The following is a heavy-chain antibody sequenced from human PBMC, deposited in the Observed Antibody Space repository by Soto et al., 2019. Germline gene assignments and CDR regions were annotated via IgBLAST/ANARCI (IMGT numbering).Heavy chain of an antibody. CDR1: GGSISSFTYY. D-gene: IGHD3-10*01. CDR2: AYYNENT. V-gene: IGHV4-39*01. J-gene: IGHJ5*02. CDR3: ARRERYYGSPGWFDP. Sequence: SETLSLTCSVSGGSISSFTYYWGWIRQPPGKGLEWIGTAYYNENTYYNPSLKSRVTITVDTAKNQFSLNLRSVTAADTAMYFGARRERYYGSPGWFDPWGPGTLVTVSS.